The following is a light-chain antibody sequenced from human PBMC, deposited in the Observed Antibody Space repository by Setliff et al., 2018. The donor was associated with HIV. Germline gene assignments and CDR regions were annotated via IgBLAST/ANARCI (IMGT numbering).Light chain of an antibody. CDR1: RSDVGDYNF. V-gene: IGLV2-23*01. Sequence: QSALAQPASVSGSPGQSITISCSGTRSDVGDYNFVSWYQQHPARAPKLIIYQATRRPSGVSNRFSGSKSGNVASLTISGLQAEDEADYYCCSNTGSNTFVFGTGTKVTVL. CDR2: QAT. CDR3: CSNTGSNTFV. J-gene: IGLJ1*01.